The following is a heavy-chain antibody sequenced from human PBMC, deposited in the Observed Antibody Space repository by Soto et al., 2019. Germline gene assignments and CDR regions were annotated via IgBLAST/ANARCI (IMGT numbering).Heavy chain of an antibody. V-gene: IGHV1-3*01. CDR3: ARVVYGSYFPDAAAGDAFDI. Sequence: ASVKVSCKASGYTFTSYAMHWVRQAPGQRLEWMGWINAGNGNTKYSQKFQGRVTITGDTSASTAYMELSSLRSEDTAVYYCARVVYGSYFPDAAAGDAFDIWGQGTMVTVSS. D-gene: IGHD1-26*01. J-gene: IGHJ3*02. CDR2: INAGNGNT. CDR1: GYTFTSYA.